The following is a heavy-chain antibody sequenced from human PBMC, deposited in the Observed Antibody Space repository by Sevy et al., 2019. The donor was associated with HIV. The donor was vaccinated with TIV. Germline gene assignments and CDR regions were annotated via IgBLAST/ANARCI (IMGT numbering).Heavy chain of an antibody. V-gene: IGHV3-7*01. D-gene: IGHD3-22*01. J-gene: IGHJ4*02. Sequence: GGCLRLSWVASGFNLSPYWMTWVRQAPGKGLEWVANIKQDGNEKYYVDSVKGRFTVSRDNAKNALYLQMYSLRVEVKAVYFCASNTYHYDDKTYYPVYWGQGTRVTVSS. CDR2: IKQDGNEK. CDR3: ASNTYHYDDKTYYPVY. CDR1: GFNLSPYW.